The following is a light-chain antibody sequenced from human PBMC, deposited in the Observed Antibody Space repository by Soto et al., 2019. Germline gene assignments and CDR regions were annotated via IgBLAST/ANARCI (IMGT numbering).Light chain of an antibody. CDR2: DVS. V-gene: IGKV3-20*01. J-gene: IGKJ5*01. CDR1: QSVPKSY. Sequence: IVLTQSPGTLSLSPGERATLSCRASQSVPKSYLGWYQQRPGQALRLLIYDVSNRATGIPDRFSGSESGTDYTLTISRLEPEDFAVYYCHQYAWSPLTFGQGTRLAIK. CDR3: HQYAWSPLT.